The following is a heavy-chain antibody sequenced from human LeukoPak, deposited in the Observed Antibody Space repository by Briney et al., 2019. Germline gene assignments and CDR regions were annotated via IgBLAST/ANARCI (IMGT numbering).Heavy chain of an antibody. Sequence: PLECLSPTLAVVAASFIGYYCSSVRHPPREGLEWGLEINHSVSTNNNPSPNSRVSISADTSKNQFCLKLSSVTAADTAVYYCARERHYRGRSGGLSATPPDYWGQGTLVTVSS. CDR1: AASFIGYY. CDR2: INHSVST. J-gene: IGHJ4*02. V-gene: IGHV4-34*01. D-gene: IGHD3-16*02. CDR3: ARERHYRGRSGGLSATPPDY.